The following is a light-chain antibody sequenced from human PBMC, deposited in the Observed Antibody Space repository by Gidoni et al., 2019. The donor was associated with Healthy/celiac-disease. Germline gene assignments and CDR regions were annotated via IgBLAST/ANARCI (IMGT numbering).Light chain of an antibody. CDR1: QSVSSN. Sequence: EIVMTQSPATLSVSPVERATLPCRASQSVSSNLAWYQQKPGQAPRLLIYGASTRATGIPARFSGSGSGTEFTLTISSLQSEDFAVYYCQQYNNWPPLTFGGGTKVEIK. CDR2: GAS. V-gene: IGKV3-15*01. J-gene: IGKJ4*01. CDR3: QQYNNWPPLT.